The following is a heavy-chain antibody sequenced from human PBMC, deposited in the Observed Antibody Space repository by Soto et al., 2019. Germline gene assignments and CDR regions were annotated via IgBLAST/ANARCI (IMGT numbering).Heavy chain of an antibody. CDR2: IDPSDSYT. CDR3: AGGQSSWFDNY. D-gene: IGHD6-13*01. J-gene: IGHJ4*02. Sequence: GESLKISCKGSGYSFTSYWISWVRQMPGKGLEWMGRIDPSDSYTNYSPSFQGHVTISADKSISTAYLQWSSLTASDTAMYYCAGGQSSWFDNYWGQGTLVTVSS. V-gene: IGHV5-10-1*01. CDR1: GYSFTSYW.